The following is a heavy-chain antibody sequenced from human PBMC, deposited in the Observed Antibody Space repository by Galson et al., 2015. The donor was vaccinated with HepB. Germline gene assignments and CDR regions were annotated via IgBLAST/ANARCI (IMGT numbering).Heavy chain of an antibody. CDR3: AKDCPYSSGWYCNKYYYYGMDV. V-gene: IGHV3-23*01. D-gene: IGHD6-19*01. Sequence: SLRLSCAASGFTFGNYVMYWVRQAPGKGLEWVSAISGSGGSTYYADSVKGRFTISRDNSKNTLYLQMNSLRAEDAAVYYCAKDCPYSSGWYCNKYYYYGMDVWGQGTTVTVSS. CDR2: ISGSGGST. CDR1: GFTFGNYV. J-gene: IGHJ6*02.